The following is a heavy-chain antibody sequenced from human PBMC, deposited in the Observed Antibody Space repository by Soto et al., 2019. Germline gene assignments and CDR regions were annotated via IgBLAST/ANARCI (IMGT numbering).Heavy chain of an antibody. CDR3: AKDYRDYIWGSYRVDY. CDR2: ISGSGGST. V-gene: IGHV3-23*01. D-gene: IGHD3-16*02. CDR1: GFTFSSYA. Sequence: EVQLLESGGGLVQPGGSLRLSCAASGFTFSSYAMSWVRQAPGKGLEWVSAISGSGGSTYYADSVKGRFTISRDNSNNTLYLQMNSLRAEDTAVYYCAKDYRDYIWGSYRVDYWGQGTLVTVSS. J-gene: IGHJ4*02.